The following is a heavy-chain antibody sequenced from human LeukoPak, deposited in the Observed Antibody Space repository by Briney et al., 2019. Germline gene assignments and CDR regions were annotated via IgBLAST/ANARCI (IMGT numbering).Heavy chain of an antibody. CDR3: ARMAFGGAINWFDP. CDR2: IKQDGSEK. J-gene: IGHJ5*02. D-gene: IGHD3-16*01. Sequence: GGSLRLSCAASGFTFSSYWMSWVRQAPGKGLEWVANIKQDGSEKYYVDSVKGRFTISRDNAKNSLYLQMSSLRAEDTAVYYCARMAFGGAINWFDPWGQGTLVTVSS. CDR1: GFTFSSYW. V-gene: IGHV3-7*01.